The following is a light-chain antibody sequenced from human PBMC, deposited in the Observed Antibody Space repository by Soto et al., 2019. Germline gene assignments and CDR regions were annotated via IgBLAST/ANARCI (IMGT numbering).Light chain of an antibody. CDR1: QSVSSSY. CDR2: GAS. CDR3: QHYNNWPRT. J-gene: IGKJ1*01. V-gene: IGKV3-20*01. Sequence: EIVLTQSPGTLSLSPGDRATLSCRASQSVSSSYLAWYQQKPGQAPRLLIYGASSRATGIPDRFSGSGSGTDFTLTISRLEPEDFAVYYCQHYNNWPRTFG.